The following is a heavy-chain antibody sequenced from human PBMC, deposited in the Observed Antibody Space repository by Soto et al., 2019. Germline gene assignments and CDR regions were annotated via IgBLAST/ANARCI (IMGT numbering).Heavy chain of an antibody. Sequence: SXTLSLACTVSGGSISSYYGTWIQQPPGKGLEWIGYIYYSGSTNYNPSLKNRVTISVDTSKNQFSLKLSSVTAADTAVYYCARDLHAGSWFDPWGQGTLVTVSS. CDR1: GGSISSYY. D-gene: IGHD1-26*01. J-gene: IGHJ5*02. V-gene: IGHV4-59*01. CDR2: IYYSGST. CDR3: ARDLHAGSWFDP.